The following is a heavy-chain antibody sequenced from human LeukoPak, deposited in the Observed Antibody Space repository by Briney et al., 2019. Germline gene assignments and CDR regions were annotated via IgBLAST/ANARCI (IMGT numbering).Heavy chain of an antibody. CDR1: GFTFSTYA. Sequence: GGSLRLSCAASGFTFSTYAMTWVRQAPGKGLEWVSGINSNGDEIYYADSVRGRFTISRDNAKNTLYLQMNSLRAEDTAVYYCARGLVVPAAMRGYYYYYGMDVWGQGTTVTVSS. CDR2: INSNGDEI. V-gene: IGHV3-23*01. D-gene: IGHD2-2*01. J-gene: IGHJ6*02. CDR3: ARGLVVPAAMRGYYYYYGMDV.